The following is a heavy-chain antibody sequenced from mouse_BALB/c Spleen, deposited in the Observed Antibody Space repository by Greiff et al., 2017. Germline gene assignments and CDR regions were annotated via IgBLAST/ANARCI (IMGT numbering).Heavy chain of an antibody. CDR3: ARDYYDFAY. Sequence: QVTLKESGPGILQPSQTLSLTCSFSGFSLSTSGMGVSWIRQPSGKGLEWLAHIYWDDDKRYNPSLKSRLTISKDTSRNQVFLKITSVDTADTATYYCARDYYDFAYWGQGTLVTVSA. J-gene: IGHJ3*01. CDR1: GFSLSTSGMG. V-gene: IGHV8-12*01. D-gene: IGHD1-1*01. CDR2: IYWDDDK.